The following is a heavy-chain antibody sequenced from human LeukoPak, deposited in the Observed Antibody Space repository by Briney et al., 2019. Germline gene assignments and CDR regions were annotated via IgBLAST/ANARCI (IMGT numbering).Heavy chain of an antibody. Sequence: PGGSLRLSCAASGFTFSSYAMSWVRQAPGKGLEWVSAISGSGGGTYYADSVKGRFTISRDNSKNTLYLQMNSLRAEDTAVYYCAKVGSSGWSSPFDYWGQGTLVTVSS. J-gene: IGHJ4*02. CDR3: AKVGSSGWSSPFDY. CDR2: ISGSGGGT. V-gene: IGHV3-23*01. D-gene: IGHD6-19*01. CDR1: GFTFSSYA.